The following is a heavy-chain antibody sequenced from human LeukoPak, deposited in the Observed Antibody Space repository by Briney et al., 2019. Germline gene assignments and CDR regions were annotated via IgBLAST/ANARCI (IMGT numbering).Heavy chain of an antibody. D-gene: IGHD3-10*01. V-gene: IGHV6-1*01. J-gene: IGHJ4*02. CDR2: TYYRPKFNT. CDR1: GDSLSNNNVA. CDR3: ARGSHSNFDY. Sequence: SQTLSLTCAISGDSLSNNNVAWNWIRQSPSRGLEWLGRTYYRPKFNTDYAVSVKSRIAINSDTSKNQFSLQLNSVTPEDTGVYYCARGSHSNFDYWGQGTLVTVSS.